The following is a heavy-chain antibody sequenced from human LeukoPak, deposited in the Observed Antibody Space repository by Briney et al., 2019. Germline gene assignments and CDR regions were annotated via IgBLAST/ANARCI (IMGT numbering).Heavy chain of an antibody. Sequence: ASVKVSCTASGYTFTSYDINWVRQATGQGLEWMGWMNPNSGNTGYAQKFQGRVTMTRNTSISTAYMELSSLRSEDTAVYYCARDDYYYGSGSYNYWGQGTLVTVSS. CDR1: GYTFTSYD. CDR3: ARDDYYYGSGSYNY. D-gene: IGHD3-10*01. V-gene: IGHV1-8*01. CDR2: MNPNSGNT. J-gene: IGHJ4*02.